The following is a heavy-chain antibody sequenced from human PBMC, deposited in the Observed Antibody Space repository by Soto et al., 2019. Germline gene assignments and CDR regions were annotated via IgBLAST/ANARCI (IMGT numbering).Heavy chain of an antibody. CDR1: GFRFGTYG. CDR3: ARDIRARTNHFDP. CDR2: IWHNGSKK. J-gene: IGHJ5*02. Sequence: QVQLVESGGGVVQPGRSLRLSCAGTGFRFGTYGLHWVRQAPGKGLEWVAVIWHNGSKKYYADSVKGRFTISRDDSRSVLYLQMNSLRAEDTAVYFCARDIRARTNHFDPWGEGTLVTVSS. D-gene: IGHD6-6*01. V-gene: IGHV3-33*01.